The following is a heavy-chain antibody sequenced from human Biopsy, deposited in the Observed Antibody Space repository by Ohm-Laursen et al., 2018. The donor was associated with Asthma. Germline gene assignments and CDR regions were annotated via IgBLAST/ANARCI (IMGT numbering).Heavy chain of an antibody. CDR1: GFSFSDYY. V-gene: IGHV3-11*01. CDR3: ARVFESSEWGPFYHFGLDV. CDR2: ISSSGSTT. J-gene: IGHJ6*02. D-gene: IGHD6-25*01. Sequence: SLRLSCAASGFSFSDYYMTWMRQAPGQALEWVSSISSSGSTTYPAESVKGRFTISRDNAQKSLFLQMGSLRAEDTAIYYCARVFESSEWGPFYHFGLDVWGQGTTVAVSS.